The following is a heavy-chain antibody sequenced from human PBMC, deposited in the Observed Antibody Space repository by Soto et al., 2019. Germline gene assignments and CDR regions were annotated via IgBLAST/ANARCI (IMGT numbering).Heavy chain of an antibody. V-gene: IGHV3-48*03. CDR2: ISHTDRLT. CDR3: ARGIAARPAAGYGMDV. J-gene: IGHJ6*02. D-gene: IGHD6-6*01. CDR1: GFTFSYYE. Sequence: EVQLAESGGDLVQPGGSLRLSCVGSGFTFSYYEMNWVRQAPGKGLERVAFISHTDRLTHYPDSVKGRFTISRDNAKNSLYLEMTNLRVEDTAVYYCARGIAARPAAGYGMDVWGQGTTVTVSS.